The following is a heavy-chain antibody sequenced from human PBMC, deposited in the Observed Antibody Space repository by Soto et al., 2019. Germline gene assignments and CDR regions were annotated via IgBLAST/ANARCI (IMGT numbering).Heavy chain of an antibody. Sequence: PGGSLRLSCAASGFTFSSYGMHWVRQAPGKGLEWVAVIWYDGSNKYYADSVKGRFTISRGNSKNTLYLQMNSLRAEDTAVYYCARDQTLGESSGWYPYYYYGMDVWGQGTTVTVSS. J-gene: IGHJ6*02. V-gene: IGHV3-33*01. CDR3: ARDQTLGESSGWYPYYYYGMDV. CDR1: GFTFSSYG. CDR2: IWYDGSNK. D-gene: IGHD6-19*01.